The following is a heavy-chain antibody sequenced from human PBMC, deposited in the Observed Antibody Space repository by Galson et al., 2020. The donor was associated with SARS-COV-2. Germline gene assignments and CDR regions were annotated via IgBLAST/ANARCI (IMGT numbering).Heavy chain of an antibody. Sequence: ETSETLSLTCSVSGGSIRNHYWSWIRQPPGKGLEWIAALKDTGTTHYNSSLKSRVTISLDMSRSQVILRLRSVTAADTAIYYCARAYHSSSWYLTDYWGQGTLVTVSS. CDR2: LKDTGTT. V-gene: IGHV4-59*08. CDR3: ARAYHSSSWYLTDY. CDR1: GGSIRNHY. J-gene: IGHJ4*02. D-gene: IGHD6-13*01.